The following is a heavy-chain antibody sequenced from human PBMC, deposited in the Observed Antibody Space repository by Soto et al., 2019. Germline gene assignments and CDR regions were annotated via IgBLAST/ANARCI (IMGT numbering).Heavy chain of an antibody. Sequence: QLQLQESGPGLVKPSETLSLTCTVSGGSISSSSYYWGWIRQPPGKGLEWIGSIYYSGSTSYNPSLKIRVTISLHTSNSQSSLNLSSMTAADTAVYYCASLLEHELNWFDPWGQGTLVTVSS. CDR3: ASLLEHELNWFDP. CDR1: GGSISSSSYY. V-gene: IGHV4-39*01. D-gene: IGHD3-3*01. J-gene: IGHJ5*02. CDR2: IYYSGST.